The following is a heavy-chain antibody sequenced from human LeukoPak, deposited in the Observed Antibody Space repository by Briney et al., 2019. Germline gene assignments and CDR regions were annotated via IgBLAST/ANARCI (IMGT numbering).Heavy chain of an antibody. CDR2: IKQDGSER. CDR3: VRDQTYYYYYMDV. V-gene: IGHV3-7*01. J-gene: IGHJ6*03. CDR1: GFTFSGYW. Sequence: GGSLRLSCAASGFTFSGYWMSWVRQAPGEGLEWVANIKQDGSERYYVDSVKGRFTISRDNAKNSLSLQMNSLRAEDTAVYYCVRDQTYYYYYMDVWGKGTTVTVSS.